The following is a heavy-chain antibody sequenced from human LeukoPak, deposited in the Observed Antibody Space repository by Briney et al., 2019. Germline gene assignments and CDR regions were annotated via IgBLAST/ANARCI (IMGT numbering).Heavy chain of an antibody. D-gene: IGHD3-9*01. Sequence: PSETLSLTCTVSGGSISSSSYYWGWIRQPPGKGLEWIGSIYYSGSTYYNPSLKSRVTISVDTSKNQFSLKLSSVTAADTAVYYCARENSYDILTGYYNVPFDYWGQGTLVTVSS. CDR3: ARENSYDILTGYYNVPFDY. V-gene: IGHV4-39*07. J-gene: IGHJ4*02. CDR1: GGSISSSSYY. CDR2: IYYSGST.